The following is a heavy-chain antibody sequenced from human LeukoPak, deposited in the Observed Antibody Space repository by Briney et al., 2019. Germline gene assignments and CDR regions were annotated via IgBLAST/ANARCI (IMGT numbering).Heavy chain of an antibody. CDR3: ARHSSSSWYQPYYYYGMDV. J-gene: IGHJ6*02. Sequence: SSETLSLTCTVSGGSISGYYWSWIRQPPGKGLEWIGYIYYSGSTNYNPSLKSRVTISADTSKNQFSLKLSSVTAADTAVYYCARHSSSSWYQPYYYYGMDVWGQGTLVTVSS. D-gene: IGHD6-13*01. V-gene: IGHV4-59*08. CDR2: IYYSGST. CDR1: GGSISGYY.